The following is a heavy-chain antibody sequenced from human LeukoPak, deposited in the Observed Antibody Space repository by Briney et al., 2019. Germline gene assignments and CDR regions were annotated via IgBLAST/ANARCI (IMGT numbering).Heavy chain of an antibody. CDR3: AKGKDDSSGWYFFY. CDR2: ISGSGGST. D-gene: IGHD6-19*01. V-gene: IGHV3-23*01. CDR1: GFTFSSYA. J-gene: IGHJ4*02. Sequence: GGSLRLSCAASGFTFSSYAMNWVRQAPGKGLEWVSAISGSGGSTYYADSVKGRFTISRNNSKNTLYLQMNSLRAEDTAVYYCAKGKDDSSGWYFFYWGQGTLVTVSS.